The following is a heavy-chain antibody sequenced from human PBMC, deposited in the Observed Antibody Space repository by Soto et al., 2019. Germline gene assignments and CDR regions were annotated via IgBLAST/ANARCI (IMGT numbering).Heavy chain of an antibody. Sequence: ASVKVSCKASGYTFTSYYINWVRQATGQGLEWMGWMNPNSGNTGYAQKFQGRVTMTRNTSISTAYMELSSLRSEDTAVYYCARGVAATGWFDPWGQGTLVTVS. J-gene: IGHJ5*02. D-gene: IGHD2-15*01. CDR2: MNPNSGNT. CDR1: GYTFTSYY. CDR3: ARGVAATGWFDP. V-gene: IGHV1-8*01.